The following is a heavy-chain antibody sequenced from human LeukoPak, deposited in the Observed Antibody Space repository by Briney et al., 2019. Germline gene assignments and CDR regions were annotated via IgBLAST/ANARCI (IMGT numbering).Heavy chain of an antibody. Sequence: GGSLRLSCAVSGFTVSHSYMSWVRQAPGKGLEWVSVIYSGGSAYYADSVKGRFTISRDNSKNTLHLQMNSLRAEDTAVYYCARDLGTGSWGQGTMVTVSS. CDR2: IYSGGSA. CDR3: ARDLGTGS. D-gene: IGHD1-26*01. CDR1: GFTVSHSY. V-gene: IGHV3-66*01. J-gene: IGHJ3*01.